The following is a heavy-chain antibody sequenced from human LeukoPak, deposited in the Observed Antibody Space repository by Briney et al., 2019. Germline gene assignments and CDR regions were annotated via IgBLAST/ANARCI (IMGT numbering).Heavy chain of an antibody. CDR2: IWYDGSNK. CDR1: GFTFSSYG. CDR3: AREVGSGYFDY. Sequence: GRSLRLSCAASGFTFSSYGMHWVRQAPGKGLEWVAVIWYDGSNKYYADSVKGRFTISRDNSMGTLYLQMNSLRAEDTAVYYCAREVGSGYFDYWGQGTLVTVSS. J-gene: IGHJ4*02. D-gene: IGHD2-15*01. V-gene: IGHV3-33*01.